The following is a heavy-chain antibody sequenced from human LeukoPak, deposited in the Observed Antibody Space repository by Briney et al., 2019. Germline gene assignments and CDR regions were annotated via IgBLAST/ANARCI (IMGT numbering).Heavy chain of an antibody. CDR2: ISDRARNT. CDR1: GFTFSNYN. CDR3: TTRLQHHFDY. J-gene: IGHJ4*02. D-gene: IGHD4-11*01. Sequence: PGGSLRLSCAASGFTFSNYNMNWVRQAPGKGLEWVSTISDRARNTHYADSVNGRFTISRDDFLNMVYLQMDRLTVEDTAVYYCTTRLQHHFDYWGQGTQVTVSS. V-gene: IGHV3-23*01.